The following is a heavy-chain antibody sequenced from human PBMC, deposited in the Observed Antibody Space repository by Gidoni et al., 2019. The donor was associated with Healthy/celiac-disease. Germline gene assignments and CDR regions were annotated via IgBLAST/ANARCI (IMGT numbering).Heavy chain of an antibody. CDR2: ISYDGSNK. Sequence: QVQLVESGGGVVQPGRSLRLSCAASGFTFSSYGMHWVRQAPGKGREWVAVISYDGSNKYYADAVKGRFTISRDNSKNTLYLQMNSLRAEDTAVYYCAKAPSGSYVDWGQGTLVTVSS. D-gene: IGHD1-26*01. CDR3: AKAPSGSYVD. CDR1: GFTFSSYG. J-gene: IGHJ4*02. V-gene: IGHV3-30*18.